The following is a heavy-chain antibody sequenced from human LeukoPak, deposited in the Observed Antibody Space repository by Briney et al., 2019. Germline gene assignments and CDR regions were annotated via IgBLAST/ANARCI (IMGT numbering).Heavy chain of an antibody. CDR2: IRYDGSNK. CDR3: ATASRLSYDTFDI. CDR1: GFTFSSYG. V-gene: IGHV3-30*02. Sequence: GGSLRLSCAASGFTFSSYGMHWVRQAPGKGLEWVAFIRYDGSNKYYADSVKGRFTISRDNSKNTLYLQMNSLRAEDTAVYYCATASRLSYDTFDIWGQGTVVTVSS. D-gene: IGHD2/OR15-2a*01. J-gene: IGHJ3*02.